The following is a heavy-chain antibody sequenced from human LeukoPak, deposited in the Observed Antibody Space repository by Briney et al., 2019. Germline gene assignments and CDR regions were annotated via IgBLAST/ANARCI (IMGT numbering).Heavy chain of an antibody. CDR2: ISTSGGLSSV. J-gene: IGHJ4*02. CDR3: ARVAPNYGGNSWFDY. V-gene: IGHV3-21*01. D-gene: IGHD4-23*01. CDR1: GFIFSSFS. Sequence: GGSLRLSCAASGFIFSSFSVNWVRQAPGKGLEWVSSISTSGGLSSVYYADSVKGRFTISRDNAKNSLDLQMNSLRAEDTAVYYCARVAPNYGGNSWFDYWGQGTLVTVSS.